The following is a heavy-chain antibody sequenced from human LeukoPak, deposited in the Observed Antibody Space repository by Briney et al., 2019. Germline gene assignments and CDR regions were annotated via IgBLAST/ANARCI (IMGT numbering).Heavy chain of an antibody. Sequence: ASVKVSCKASGYTFTSYVINWVRQAPGQGLEWMGWISANNGNTNYAQKLQGRVTMTTDTSTSTAYMELRSLRSDDTAVYYCARDLGYSSLPNYYMDVWGKGTTVTISS. V-gene: IGHV1-18*01. CDR3: ARDLGYSSLPNYYMDV. J-gene: IGHJ6*03. D-gene: IGHD5-18*01. CDR1: GYTFTSYV. CDR2: ISANNGNT.